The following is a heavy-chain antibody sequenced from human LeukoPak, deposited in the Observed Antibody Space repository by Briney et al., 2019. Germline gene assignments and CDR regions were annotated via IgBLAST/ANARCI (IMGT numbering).Heavy chain of an antibody. J-gene: IGHJ3*02. CDR2: IKSKVDGETA. D-gene: IGHD3-16*01. CDR3: ATGGYAFDI. Sequence: SWIRQPPGKGMEWVGRIKSKVDGETADYVAPVKGKFIISRDDTRNTVYLQMSSLEPEDTAVYYCATGGYAFDIWGQGTMVTVSS. V-gene: IGHV3-15*01.